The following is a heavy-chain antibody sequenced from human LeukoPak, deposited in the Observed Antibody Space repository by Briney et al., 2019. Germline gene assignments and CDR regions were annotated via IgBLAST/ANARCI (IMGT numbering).Heavy chain of an antibody. CDR2: IHGSSGST. D-gene: IGHD3-3*01. Sequence: GGSLRLSCSASGFTFSSYGMSWVRQAPGKGLEWVSGIHGSSGSTYYADSVKGRSTISRDNSKNTLYLQMNSLRAEDTAVYYCGSTNYDFWSGYLWGQGTLVTVSS. CDR3: GSTNYDFWSGYL. V-gene: IGHV3-23*01. J-gene: IGHJ4*02. CDR1: GFTFSSYG.